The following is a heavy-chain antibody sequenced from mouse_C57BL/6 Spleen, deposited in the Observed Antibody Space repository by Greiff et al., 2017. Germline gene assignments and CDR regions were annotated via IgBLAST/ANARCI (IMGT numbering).Heavy chain of an antibody. Sequence: EVKLVESEGGLVQPGSSMKLSCTASGFTFSDYYMAWVRQVPEKGLEWVANINYDGSSTYYLDSLKSRFIISRDNAKNILYLQMSSLKSEDTATYYWAREGSLGRRGYFDVWGTGTTVTVSS. CDR3: AREGSLGRRGYFDV. V-gene: IGHV5-16*01. CDR1: GFTFSDYY. D-gene: IGHD4-1*01. CDR2: INYDGSST. J-gene: IGHJ1*03.